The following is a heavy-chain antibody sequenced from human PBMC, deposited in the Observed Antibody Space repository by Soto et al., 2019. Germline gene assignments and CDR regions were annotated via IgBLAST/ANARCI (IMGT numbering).Heavy chain of an antibody. V-gene: IGHV3-30-3*01. CDR3: AILLWFGESSMDV. D-gene: IGHD3-10*01. Sequence: QVQLVESGGGVVQPGRSLRLSCAASGFTFSSYAMHWVRQAPGKGLEWVAVISYDGSNKYYADSVKGRFTISRDNSKNTLYLQMNSLSAEDTAVYYCAILLWFGESSMDVWGQGTTVTVSS. CDR2: ISYDGSNK. J-gene: IGHJ6*02. CDR1: GFTFSSYA.